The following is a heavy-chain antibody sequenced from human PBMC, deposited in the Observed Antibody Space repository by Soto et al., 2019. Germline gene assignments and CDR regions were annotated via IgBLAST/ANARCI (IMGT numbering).Heavy chain of an antibody. CDR1: GGTFSSYA. Sequence: RASVKVSCKASGGTFSSYAISWVRQAPGQGLEWMGGIIPIFGTANYAQKFQGRVTITADESTSTAYMELSSLRSEDTAVYYCARDREGGFDYYDSSGYLSRWFDPWGQGTLVTVSS. D-gene: IGHD3-22*01. CDR2: IIPIFGTA. J-gene: IGHJ5*02. CDR3: ARDREGGFDYYDSSGYLSRWFDP. V-gene: IGHV1-69*13.